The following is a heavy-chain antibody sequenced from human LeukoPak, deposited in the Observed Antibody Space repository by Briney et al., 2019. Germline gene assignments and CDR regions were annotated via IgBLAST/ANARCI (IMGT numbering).Heavy chain of an antibody. J-gene: IGHJ3*02. CDR2: IYHSGST. Sequence: SQTLSLTCAVSGVSISSGGYSWSWIRQPPGKGLEWIGYIYHSGSTYYNPSLKSRVTISVDRSKNQFSLKLSSVTAADTAVYYCARESENRGAFDIWGQGTMVTVSS. D-gene: IGHD2/OR15-2a*01. CDR3: ARESENRGAFDI. V-gene: IGHV4-30-2*01. CDR1: GVSISSGGYS.